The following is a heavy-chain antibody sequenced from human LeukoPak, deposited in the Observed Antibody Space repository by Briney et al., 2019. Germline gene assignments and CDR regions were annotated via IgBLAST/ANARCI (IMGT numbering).Heavy chain of an antibody. CDR3: ARMSVGLGQGYCSGGSCPLYHYYGMDV. Sequence: SETLSLTCTVSGGSISSYYWSWIRQPPGKGLEWIGYIYYSGSTNYNPSLKSRVTISVDTSKNQFSLKLSSVTAADTAVYYCARMSVGLGQGYCSGGSCPLYHYYGMDVWGQGTTVTVSS. CDR2: IYYSGST. D-gene: IGHD2-15*01. CDR1: GGSISSYY. V-gene: IGHV4-59*01. J-gene: IGHJ6*02.